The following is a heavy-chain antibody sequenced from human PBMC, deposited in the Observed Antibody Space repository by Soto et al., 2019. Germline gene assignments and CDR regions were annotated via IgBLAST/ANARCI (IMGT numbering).Heavy chain of an antibody. V-gene: IGHV2-5*02. CDR1: GFSLSTSGVG. Sequence: QITLKESGPTLVKPTQTLTLNCTFSGFSLSTSGVGVGWIRQPPGEALEWLALIYWDDDKRYSPSLKTRLTITKDTSKNQVVLTMTNVDPVDTATYYCAHIQYSYGLLGFDYWGQGTLVTVSS. D-gene: IGHD5-18*01. CDR2: IYWDDDK. J-gene: IGHJ4*02. CDR3: AHIQYSYGLLGFDY.